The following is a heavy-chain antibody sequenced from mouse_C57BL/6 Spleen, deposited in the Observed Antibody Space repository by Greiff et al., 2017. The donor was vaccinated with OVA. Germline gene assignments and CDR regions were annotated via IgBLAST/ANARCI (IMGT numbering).Heavy chain of an antibody. D-gene: IGHD2-3*01. CDR3: ARANDGYLYYFDY. CDR2: INPSSGYT. CDR1: GYTFTSYW. J-gene: IGHJ2*01. Sequence: QVHVKQSGAELAKPGASVKLSCKASGYTFTSYWMHWVKQRPGQGLEWIGYINPSSGYTKYNQKFKDKATLTADKSSSTAYMQLSSLTYEDSAVYYCARANDGYLYYFDYWGKGTTLTVSS. V-gene: IGHV1-7*01.